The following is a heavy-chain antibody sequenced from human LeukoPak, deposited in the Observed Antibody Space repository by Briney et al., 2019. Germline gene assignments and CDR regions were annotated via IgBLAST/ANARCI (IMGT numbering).Heavy chain of an antibody. CDR1: GFSVSSTY. Sequence: PGGSLRLSCAASGFSVSSTYMTWVRQAPGKGLEWVSYISSSSSTIYYADSVKGRFTISRDNAKNSLYLQMNSLRAEDTAVYYCARDNLEMATIFGMDVWGQGTTVTVSS. V-gene: IGHV3-48*04. CDR3: ARDNLEMATIFGMDV. J-gene: IGHJ6*02. CDR2: ISSSSSTI. D-gene: IGHD5-24*01.